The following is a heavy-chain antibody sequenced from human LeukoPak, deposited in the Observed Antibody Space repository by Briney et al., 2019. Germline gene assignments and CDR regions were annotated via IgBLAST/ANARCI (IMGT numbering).Heavy chain of an antibody. CDR3: ARIEAVTRGYNHAYYFDY. CDR1: GGSFSGYY. Sequence: IPSETLSLTCAVYGGSFSGYYWSWIRQPPGKGLEWIGNIYHNGNTYYNPSLKSRVTISVDTSKKQFSLKLRTATAADTAVYYCARIEAVTRGYNHAYYFDYWGQGTLVTVSS. D-gene: IGHD5-18*01. CDR2: IYHNGNT. V-gene: IGHV4-34*01. J-gene: IGHJ4*02.